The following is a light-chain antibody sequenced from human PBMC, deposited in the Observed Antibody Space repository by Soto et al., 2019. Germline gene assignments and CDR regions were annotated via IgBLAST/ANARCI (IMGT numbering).Light chain of an antibody. J-gene: IGKJ1*01. CDR1: QSCNSW. V-gene: IGKV1-5*01. CDR3: QQYNSFSLT. CDR2: AAS. Sequence: DIQMTQSPSTLSAAVGDRVTITCRASQSCNSWVAWYQQKPGKAPKLLIYAASSLETGVPSRFSGSGSGTEFTLTISSLQPDDFATYYCQQYNSFSLTFGQGTKVEIK.